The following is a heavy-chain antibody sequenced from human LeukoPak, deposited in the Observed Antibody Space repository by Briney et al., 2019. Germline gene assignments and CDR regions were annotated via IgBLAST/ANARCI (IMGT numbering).Heavy chain of an antibody. CDR1: GGSISSYY. CDR3: ARAWSSDFWSGPAHYYYYYYMDV. D-gene: IGHD3-3*01. Sequence: PSETLSLTCTVSGGSISSYYWSWIRQPPGKGLEWIGYIYYSGSTNYNPSLKSRVTISVDTSKNQFSLKLSSVTAADTAVYYCARAWSSDFWSGPAHYYYYYYMDVWGEGTTVTVSS. CDR2: IYYSGST. J-gene: IGHJ6*03. V-gene: IGHV4-59*01.